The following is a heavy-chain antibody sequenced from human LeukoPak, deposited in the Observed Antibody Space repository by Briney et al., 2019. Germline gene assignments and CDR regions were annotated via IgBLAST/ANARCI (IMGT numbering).Heavy chain of an antibody. CDR3: ARSGDSSSWYYYYYYYGMDV. Sequence: SETLSLTCTVSGGSVSSSHYWGWIRQPPGKGLEWIGSIYYGGNTYYNASLRSRVTTSVDTSKNQFSLKLSSVTAADTAVYYCARSGDSSSWYYYYYYYGMDVWGQGTTVTVSS. J-gene: IGHJ6*02. CDR2: IYYGGNT. CDR1: GGSVSSSHY. V-gene: IGHV4-39*07. D-gene: IGHD6-13*01.